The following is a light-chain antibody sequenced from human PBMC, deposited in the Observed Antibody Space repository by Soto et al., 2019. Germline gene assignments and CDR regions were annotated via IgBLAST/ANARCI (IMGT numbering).Light chain of an antibody. J-gene: IGLJ2*01. V-gene: IGLV2-14*01. CDR1: SSDVGGYNY. Sequence: QSALTQPASVSGSPGQSITISCTGTSSDVGGYNYVSWYQQHPGKAPILMIYDVSNRPSGVSNRCSGSKSGNTASLTISGLQAEDEADYYCSSYTSSSTDVVFGGGTKLTVL. CDR2: DVS. CDR3: SSYTSSSTDVV.